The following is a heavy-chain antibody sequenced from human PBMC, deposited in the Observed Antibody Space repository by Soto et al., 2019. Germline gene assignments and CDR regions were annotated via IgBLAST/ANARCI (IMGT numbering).Heavy chain of an antibody. D-gene: IGHD1-1*01. V-gene: IGHV3-23*01. Sequence: EVQLLESGGGLVQPGGSLRLSCAASGFTCSSYAMSWVRQAPGKGLEWVSAISGSGGSTYYADSVKGRFTISRDNSKNTLYLQMNSLRAEDTAVYYCAKGQEPTYYYYYMDVWGKGTTVSVSS. CDR2: ISGSGGST. J-gene: IGHJ6*03. CDR3: AKGQEPTYYYYYMDV. CDR1: GFTCSSYA.